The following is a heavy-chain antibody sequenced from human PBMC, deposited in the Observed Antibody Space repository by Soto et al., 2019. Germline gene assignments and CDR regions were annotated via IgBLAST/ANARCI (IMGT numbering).Heavy chain of an antibody. V-gene: IGHV1-18*01. D-gene: IGHD1-1*01. Sequence: GASVKVSCKASGHTSTTFGISWVRQAPGQGLEWMGWVDGYNTHTYYAQKFQGRVTMTTDTSTSTASMELRSLKFDDTAVYYCARYIGVTALDCFDPWGQGTLVTVSS. CDR3: ARYIGVTALDCFDP. CDR2: VDGYNTHT. J-gene: IGHJ5*02. CDR1: GHTSTTFG.